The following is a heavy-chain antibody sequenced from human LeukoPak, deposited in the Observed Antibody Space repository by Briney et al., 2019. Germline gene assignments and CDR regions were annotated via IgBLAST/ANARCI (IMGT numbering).Heavy chain of an antibody. Sequence: GGSLRLSCAASGFTFSSYAMSWVRQAPGKGLEWVSAISGSGGSTYSADSVKGRFTISRDNSKNTLYLQMNSLRAEDTAVYYCAKDRLTYYYDSSGYYFFDYWGQGTLVTVSS. D-gene: IGHD3-22*01. CDR3: AKDRLTYYYDSSGYYFFDY. J-gene: IGHJ4*02. CDR2: ISGSGGST. V-gene: IGHV3-23*01. CDR1: GFTFSSYA.